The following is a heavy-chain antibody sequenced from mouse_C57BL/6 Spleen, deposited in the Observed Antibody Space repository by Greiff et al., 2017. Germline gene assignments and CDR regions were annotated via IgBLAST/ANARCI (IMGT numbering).Heavy chain of an antibody. CDR2: IYPGSGST. J-gene: IGHJ4*01. CDR3: ARGEPAMDY. CDR1: GFTFTSYW. Sequence: QVQLLQPGAELVKPGASVKMSCKASGFTFTSYWITWVKQRPGKGLEWIGDIYPGSGSTNYNEKFKGKATMTGDTSSSTAYMQLSSLTSEDSAVYYGARGEPAMDYWGQGTSVTVSS. V-gene: IGHV1-55*01.